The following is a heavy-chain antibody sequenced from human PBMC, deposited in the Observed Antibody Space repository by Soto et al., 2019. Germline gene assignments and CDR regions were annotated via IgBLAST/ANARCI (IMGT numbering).Heavy chain of an antibody. Sequence: GGSLRLSCAASGFTFSNYWMSWVRQAPGKGLEWVGRIRKKTNSYTTEYAASVKGRFIISRDDSTNSLYLQMSSLKTEDTAVYYCTTVTTVDYYFDYWGQGTLVTVSS. CDR2: IRKKTNSYTT. CDR3: TTVTTVDYYFDY. D-gene: IGHD4-17*01. V-gene: IGHV3-72*01. CDR1: GFTFSNYW. J-gene: IGHJ4*02.